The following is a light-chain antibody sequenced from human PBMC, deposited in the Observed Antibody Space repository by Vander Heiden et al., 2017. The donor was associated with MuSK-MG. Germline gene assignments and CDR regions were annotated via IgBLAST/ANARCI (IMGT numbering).Light chain of an antibody. Sequence: DIQMTQSPSSLSASVGDRVTITCRASQSISSYLNWYQQKPGKAPKLLIYAASSLPLQSGVPLSCSDSGTGTDLTITSRRLQHEESETYHWNHSYTISTFGHGTKVEIK. J-gene: IGKJ1*01. CDR2: AAS. V-gene: IGKV1-39*01. CDR3: NHSYTIST. CDR1: QSISSY.